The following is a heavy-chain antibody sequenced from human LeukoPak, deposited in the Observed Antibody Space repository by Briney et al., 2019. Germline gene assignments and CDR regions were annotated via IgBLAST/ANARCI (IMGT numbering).Heavy chain of an antibody. J-gene: IGHJ4*02. D-gene: IGHD1-26*01. V-gene: IGHV3-48*02. CDR1: GFTFTSTS. CDR2: ISSSSRTV. Sequence: GGSLRLSCAASGFTFTSTSMNWVRQAPGKGLEWISYISSSSRTVHYADSVKGRFTISRDNAKNPLYLQMNSLRDEDTAVYYCARARDGSYDYWGQGTLVTVSS. CDR3: ARARDGSYDY.